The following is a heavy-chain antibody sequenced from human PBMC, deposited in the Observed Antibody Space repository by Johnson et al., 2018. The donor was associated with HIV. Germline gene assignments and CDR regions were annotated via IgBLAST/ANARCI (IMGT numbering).Heavy chain of an antibody. CDR2: IYSGGRT. D-gene: IGHD6-13*01. J-gene: IGHJ3*02. CDR1: GFPVRSNY. V-gene: IGHV3-53*01. CDR3: ATSKGGPYCSSWGVAFDI. Sequence: VQLVESGGGLIQPGGSLRLSCAASGFPVRSNYMSWVRQAPGKGLEWVSVIYSGGRTYYADSVKGRFNISRDNSKNTLYIQMNSLGAEDTAVYYYATSKGGPYCSSWGVAFDIWGQGTMVTVSS.